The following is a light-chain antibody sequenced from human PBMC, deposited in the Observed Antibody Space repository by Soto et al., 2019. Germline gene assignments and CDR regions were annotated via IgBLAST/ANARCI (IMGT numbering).Light chain of an antibody. CDR3: QQYDSSVT. CDR1: QSVSNN. CDR2: GAS. V-gene: IGKV3-15*01. Sequence: EIVMTQSPATLSVSPGERATLSCRASQSVSNNLAWYQQKPGQAPRLLIYGASTRATGIPARFSGSGSGTEFTLTISSLQSEDFAVYYGQQYDSSVTFGQGTKVEIK. J-gene: IGKJ1*01.